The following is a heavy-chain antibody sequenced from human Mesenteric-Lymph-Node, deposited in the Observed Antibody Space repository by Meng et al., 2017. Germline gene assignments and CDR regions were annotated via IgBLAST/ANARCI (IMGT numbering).Heavy chain of an antibody. D-gene: IGHD4-17*01. CDR2: ISSDGRTK. CDR1: GFTFTSSA. V-gene: IGHV3-30*04. CDR3: ARGVRAGGDYSWYFDY. J-gene: IGHJ4*02. Sequence: GESLKISCAATGFTFTSSAVHWVRQAPGKGLDWVAFISSDGRTKIYADSVKGRFTISRDNSKNTLYLEMNSLRAEDTAVYYCARGVRAGGDYSWYFDYWGQGTLVTVSS.